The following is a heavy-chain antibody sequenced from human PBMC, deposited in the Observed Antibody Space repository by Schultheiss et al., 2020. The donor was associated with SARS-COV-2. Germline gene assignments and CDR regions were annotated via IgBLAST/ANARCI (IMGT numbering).Heavy chain of an antibody. D-gene: IGHD6-19*01. J-gene: IGHJ4*02. CDR3: ARLSSSGWPGYDFDY. CDR2: IYHSGST. V-gene: IGHV4-39*01. CDR1: GGSISSSSYY. Sequence: SETLSLTCTVSGGSISSSSYYWGWIRQPPGKGLEWIGSIYHSGSTNYNPSLQSRVTISVDTSKNQFSLKLSSVTAADTAVYYCARLSSSGWPGYDFDYWGQGTLVTVSS.